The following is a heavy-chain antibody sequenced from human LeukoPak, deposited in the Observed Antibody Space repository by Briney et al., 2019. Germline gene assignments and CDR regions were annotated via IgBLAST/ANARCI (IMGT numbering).Heavy chain of an antibody. CDR3: ARSHDRGYYYGFDY. V-gene: IGHV3-66*01. D-gene: IGHD3-22*01. J-gene: IGHJ4*02. Sequence: GGSLRLSCAASGFTVSSNYMSWVRQAPGKGLEWVSVIYSAGNTYYADSVQGRFTMSRENPENTLYLQMNSLRAEDTAVYYCARSHDRGYYYGFDYWGQGTLVTVSS. CDR1: GFTVSSNY. CDR2: IYSAGNT.